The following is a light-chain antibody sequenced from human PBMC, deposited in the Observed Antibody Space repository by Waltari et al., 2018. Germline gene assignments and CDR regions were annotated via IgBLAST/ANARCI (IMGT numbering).Light chain of an antibody. J-gene: IGLJ1*01. CDR1: SSDVGAYNY. V-gene: IGLV2-11*01. CDR3: CSYAGNYTYV. Sequence: QSALTQPPSVSGSPGQSVTISCTGTSSDVGAYNYVSWYQQHPGKAPKLMIYDVSKRPSGVPDRFSGSKSGNTASLTISGLQGEDEADYYCCSYAGNYTYVFGTGTKVTVL. CDR2: DVS.